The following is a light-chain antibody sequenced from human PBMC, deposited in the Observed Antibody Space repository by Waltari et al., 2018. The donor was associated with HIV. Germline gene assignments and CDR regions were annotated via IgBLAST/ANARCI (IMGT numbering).Light chain of an antibody. J-gene: IGKJ2*01. CDR1: QSLSNTN. Sequence: EIVMTQSPATLSVSPGERATLSCRASQSLSNTNLAWYQQKPGQAPRLLIHGASTKATGIPARLSGNESGTEVTLTISSLQSEDSAIYYCQQYNNWPPTVGQGARLEIQ. V-gene: IGKV3-15*01. CDR2: GAS. CDR3: QQYNNWPPT.